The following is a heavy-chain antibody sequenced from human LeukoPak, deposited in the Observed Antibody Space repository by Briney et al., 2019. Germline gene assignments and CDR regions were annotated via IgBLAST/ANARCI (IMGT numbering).Heavy chain of an antibody. J-gene: IGHJ4*02. CDR1: GFTFSSYA. CDR3: ARDHGRAAAGALYFDY. Sequence: GRSLRLSCAASGFTFSSYAMHWVRQAPGKGLEWVAAISYDGSNKYYADSVKGRFTISRDNSKNTLYLQMNSLRAEDTAVYYCARDHGRAAAGALYFDYWGQGTLVTVSS. CDR2: ISYDGSNK. V-gene: IGHV3-30*04. D-gene: IGHD6-13*01.